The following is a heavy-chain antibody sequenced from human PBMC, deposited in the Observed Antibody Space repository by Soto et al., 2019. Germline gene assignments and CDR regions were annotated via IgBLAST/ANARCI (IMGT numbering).Heavy chain of an antibody. CDR2: IIPMFDMS. V-gene: IGHV1-69*02. Sequence: QVQLVQSGAEVKTPGSSVKVSCKASGGTFSSDTVSWVRQAPGXGLEWMGRIIPMFDMSEYADKFQGRAXXXXXXXXXXXXXXXXXXXXXXXXXXXXXXXXXXXXXEDGFETWGQGTVVTVSS. CDR3: XXXXXXXXXEDGFET. J-gene: IGHJ3*02. CDR1: GGTFSSDT.